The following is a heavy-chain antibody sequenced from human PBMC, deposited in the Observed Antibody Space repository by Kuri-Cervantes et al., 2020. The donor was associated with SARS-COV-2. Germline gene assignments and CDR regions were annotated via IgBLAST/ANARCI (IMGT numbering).Heavy chain of an antibody. V-gene: IGHV4-61*02. Sequence: SETLSLTCTVSGGSISSGSYYWSWIRQPAGKGLEWIGRIYTSGSTNYNPSLKSRVTISVDTSKNQFSLKVSSVTAADTAVYYCARAAGPAARTSWFDPWGQGTLVTVSS. CDR2: IYTSGST. J-gene: IGHJ5*02. D-gene: IGHD2-2*01. CDR3: ARAAGPAARTSWFDP. CDR1: GGSISSGSYY.